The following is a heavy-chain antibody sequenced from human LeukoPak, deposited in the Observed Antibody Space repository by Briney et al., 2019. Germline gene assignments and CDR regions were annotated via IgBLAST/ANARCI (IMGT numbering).Heavy chain of an antibody. Sequence: SVKVSCKASGDSFSRYATSWVRQAPGQGLEWMGGIIPIFGTANYAQKFQGRVTITADESTSTAYMELSSLRSEDTAVYYCARGVHYYDSSGYLTYDYWGQGTLVTVSS. CDR2: IIPIFGTA. J-gene: IGHJ4*02. CDR1: GDSFSRYA. CDR3: ARGVHYYDSSGYLTYDY. D-gene: IGHD3-22*01. V-gene: IGHV1-69*13.